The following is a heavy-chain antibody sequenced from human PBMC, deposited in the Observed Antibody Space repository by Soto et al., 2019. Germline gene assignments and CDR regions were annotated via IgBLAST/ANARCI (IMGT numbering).Heavy chain of an antibody. CDR1: GFTFSSYG. V-gene: IGHV3-30*18. D-gene: IGHD4-17*01. CDR3: AKGDDYGDYEPYYYYGMDV. CDR2: ISYDGSNK. Sequence: GGSLRLSCAASGFTFSSYGMHWVRQAPGKGLEWVAVISYDGSNKYYADSVKGRFTISRDNSKNTLYLQMNSLRAEDTAVYYCAKGDDYGDYEPYYYYGMDVWGQGTTVTVSS. J-gene: IGHJ6*02.